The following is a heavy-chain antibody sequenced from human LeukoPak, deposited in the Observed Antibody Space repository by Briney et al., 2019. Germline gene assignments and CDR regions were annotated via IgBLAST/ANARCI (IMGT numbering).Heavy chain of an antibody. J-gene: IGHJ3*01. Sequence: WASVKVSCKASRDIFSSYYMHWVRQAPGQGLEWMGIINPSGGSTSYAQKFQGRVTMTRDMSTSTVYMELSSLRSEDTAVYYCASESHYDSSGYSPWGQGTMVTVSS. CDR2: INPSGGST. CDR1: RDIFSSYY. V-gene: IGHV1-46*01. D-gene: IGHD3-22*01. CDR3: ASESHYDSSGYSP.